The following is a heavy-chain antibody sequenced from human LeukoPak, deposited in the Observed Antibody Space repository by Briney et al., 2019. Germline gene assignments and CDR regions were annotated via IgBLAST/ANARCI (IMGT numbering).Heavy chain of an antibody. CDR2: ISDSGST. D-gene: IGHD4-17*01. CDR1: GDSISRYY. Sequence: PSETLSLTCTVSGDSISRYYWSWIRQPPGKGLEWIGYISDSGSTSYNPSLKSRVTILVDTSKNQFSLKLRSVTAADTAVYYCARARVTTVTTFWYYYYGMDVWGQGTTVTVSS. CDR3: ARARVTTVTTFWYYYYGMDV. V-gene: IGHV4-4*09. J-gene: IGHJ6*02.